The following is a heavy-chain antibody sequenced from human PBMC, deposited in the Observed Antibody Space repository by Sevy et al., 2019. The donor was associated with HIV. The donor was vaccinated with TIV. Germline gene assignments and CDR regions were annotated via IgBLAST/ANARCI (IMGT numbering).Heavy chain of an antibody. Sequence: GGSLRLSCAASGFTFSDYYMSWIRQAPGKGLEWVSYISSSGSTIYYADSVKGRFTISRDNAKNSLYLQMNSLRAEDTAVYYCARIPENWHYVVDYWGQGTLVTVSS. V-gene: IGHV3-11*01. CDR3: ARIPENWHYVVDY. CDR2: ISSSGSTI. CDR1: GFTFSDYY. D-gene: IGHD1-7*01. J-gene: IGHJ4*02.